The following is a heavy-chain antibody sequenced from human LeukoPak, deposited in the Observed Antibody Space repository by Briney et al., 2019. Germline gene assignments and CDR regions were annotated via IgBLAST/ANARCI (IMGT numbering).Heavy chain of an antibody. D-gene: IGHD2-15*01. CDR1: GFTFRSYG. CDR3: ARDRVVCSGGSCYSAYYFDY. V-gene: IGHV3-23*01. Sequence: GGTLRLSCAASGFTFRSYGMSWVRQAPGKGLEWVSAIRGSGGSTYYADSVKGRFTISRDNSKNTLYLQMNSLRAEDTAVYCCARDRVVCSGGSCYSAYYFDYWGQGTLVTVSS. J-gene: IGHJ4*02. CDR2: IRGSGGST.